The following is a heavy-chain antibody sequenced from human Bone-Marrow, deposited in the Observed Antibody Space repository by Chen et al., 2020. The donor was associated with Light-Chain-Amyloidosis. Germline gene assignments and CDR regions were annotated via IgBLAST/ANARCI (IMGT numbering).Heavy chain of an antibody. Sequence: QVQLVASGGGAVQPGRSLRLSCAASGFRFRNYAMHWVRQTPDKGREWLAVISDDGTKKFYRDSVQGRFTISRDNSKTTLYMAMDTLTVEDTAIYYCAREGGGVEGRPFDYWGQGALVTVSS. J-gene: IGHJ4*02. CDR1: GFRFRNYA. V-gene: IGHV3-30-3*01. CDR2: ISDDGTKK. CDR3: AREGGGVEGRPFDY. D-gene: IGHD3-16*01.